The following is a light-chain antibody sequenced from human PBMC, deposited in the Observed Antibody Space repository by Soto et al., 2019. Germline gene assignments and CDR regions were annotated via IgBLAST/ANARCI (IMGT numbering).Light chain of an antibody. CDR3: CSCVGSYT. CDR2: DVT. Sequence: QSALTQPRSVSGSPGQSVTISCTGTSSDVGDYNYVSWYQQHPGKAPKLMTYDVTKRPSGLPDRFSGSKSGNTASLTIAGLQAEDEADYDCCSCVGSYTLGGVTKQTV. V-gene: IGLV2-11*01. CDR1: SSDVGDYNY. J-gene: IGLJ2*01.